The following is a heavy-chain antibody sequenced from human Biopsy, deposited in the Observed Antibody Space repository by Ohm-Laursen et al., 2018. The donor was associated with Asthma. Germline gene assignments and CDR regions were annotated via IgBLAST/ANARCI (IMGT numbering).Heavy chain of an antibody. CDR2: MYRSGSP. CDR3: VRHQYSSSWSTFDY. V-gene: IGHV4-39*01. CDR1: GGSITSSSYY. D-gene: IGHD3-22*01. Sequence: SDTLSLTCTVSGGSITSSSYYWGWTRQPPGKGMEWIGSMYRSGSPYYHPSLKSRATISVDTSKNQLSLKMSSVTAADTAVYFCVRHQYSSSWSTFDYWGQGALVTVSS. J-gene: IGHJ4*02.